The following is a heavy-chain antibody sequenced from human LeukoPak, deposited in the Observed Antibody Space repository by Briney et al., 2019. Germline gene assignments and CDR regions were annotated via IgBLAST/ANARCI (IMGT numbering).Heavy chain of an antibody. D-gene: IGHD3-10*01. J-gene: IGHJ4*02. CDR2: ISSSSSYI. CDR1: GFTFSSYS. CDR3: ARGGPNYGDAPPDY. Sequence: GGSLRLSCAASGFTFSSYSMHWVRQAPGRGREWVSPISSSSSYIYYADSVKGRFTISRDNAKNSLYLQMNSLRAEDTAVYYCARGGPNYGDAPPDYWGQGTLVTVSS. V-gene: IGHV3-21*01.